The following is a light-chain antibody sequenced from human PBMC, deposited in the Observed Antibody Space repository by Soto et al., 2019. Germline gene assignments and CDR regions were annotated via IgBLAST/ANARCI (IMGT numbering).Light chain of an antibody. Sequence: EIVMTQSPATLSVSPGERATLSCRASQNIISNLAWYQQKPGQAPRLLIYDASNRATGIPARFSGSGSGSDFTLTINRLEPEDFAVYYCQQYGSSPGTSGQGTKVDIK. J-gene: IGKJ1*01. V-gene: IGKV3-20*01. CDR3: QQYGSSPGT. CDR2: DAS. CDR1: QNIISN.